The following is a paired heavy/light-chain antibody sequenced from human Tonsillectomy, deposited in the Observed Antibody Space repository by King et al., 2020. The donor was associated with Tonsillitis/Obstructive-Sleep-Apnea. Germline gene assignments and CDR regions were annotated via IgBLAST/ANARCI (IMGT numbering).Heavy chain of an antibody. Sequence: QLQLQESGPGLVKPSDTLSLTCTVSGGSISRTNYYWGWIRQPPGKGLEWIGSIYYDGTIYWNPPLRSRVTISVDTSKNHFSLKLSSVTAADTAVYYCARQQRDYGIKTGAYYFDYWGQGLLLTVSS. CDR3: ARQQRDYGIKTGAYYFDY. V-gene: IGHV4-39*01. CDR1: GGSISRTNYY. D-gene: IGHD4-17*01. CDR2: IYYDGTI. J-gene: IGHJ4*02.
Light chain of an antibody. J-gene: IGKJ2*01. CDR1: QSLSSNY. V-gene: IGKV3-20*01. CDR2: GAS. Sequence: EIVLTQSPGTLTLSPGERATLSCRTSQSLSSNYLAWYQQKPGQAPRLLVYGASSRATGIPDRFSGSGSGADFTLTISRLEPEDFAIYYCQQCGDSPYTFGQGTKLEIK. CDR3: QQCGDSPYT.